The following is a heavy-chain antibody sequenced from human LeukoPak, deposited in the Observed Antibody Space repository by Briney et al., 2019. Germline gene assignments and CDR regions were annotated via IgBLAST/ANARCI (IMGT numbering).Heavy chain of an antibody. D-gene: IGHD2-21*02. CDR1: GFTFSNAG. V-gene: IGHV3-15*01. J-gene: IGHJ4*02. CDR2: IKSKTDGGTT. CDR3: TTSLAGAVTAVYPFDN. Sequence: GGSLRLSCVAPGFTFSNAGMNWVRQAPGKGRDWVGRIKSKTDGGTTDYDAPVKGRITISRDDSTNTLHLQMNSLKTEDTAVYYCTTSLAGAVTAVYPFDNWGQGTLVTVSS.